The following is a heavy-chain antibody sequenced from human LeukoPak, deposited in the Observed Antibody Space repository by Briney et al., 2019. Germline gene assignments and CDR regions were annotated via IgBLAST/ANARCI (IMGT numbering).Heavy chain of an antibody. CDR2: IYHSGST. D-gene: IGHD3-22*01. CDR3: ASITMIVAPGYFDY. J-gene: IGHJ4*02. CDR1: GYSISSGYY. Sequence: PSETLSLTCTVSGYSISSGYYWGWIRQPPGKGLEWIGSIYHSGSTYYNPSLKSRVTISVDTSKNQFSLKLSSVTAADTAVYYCASITMIVAPGYFDYWGQGTLVTVSS. V-gene: IGHV4-38-2*02.